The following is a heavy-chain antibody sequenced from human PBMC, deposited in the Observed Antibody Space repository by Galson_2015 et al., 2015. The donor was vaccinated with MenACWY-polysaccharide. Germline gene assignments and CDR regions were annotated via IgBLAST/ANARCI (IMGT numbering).Heavy chain of an antibody. CDR2: ISKSGDSI. J-gene: IGHJ6*02. CDR3: ARGHYGLDV. CDR1: GLSLGAWY. Sequence: SLRLSCAASGLSLGAWYMSWIRQAPGKGLEWLSYISKSGDSIYYGDSVKGRFAISRDNAKNSLYLQLNSLEVEDTAIYYCARGHYGLDVWGQGTTATVSS. V-gene: IGHV3-11*01.